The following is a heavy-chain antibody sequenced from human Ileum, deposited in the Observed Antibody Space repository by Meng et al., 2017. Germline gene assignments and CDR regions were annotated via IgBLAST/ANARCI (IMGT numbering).Heavy chain of an antibody. CDR2: ISGSGSST. CDR1: GFTFSRFA. J-gene: IGHJ1*01. D-gene: IGHD4-17*01. Sequence: SLKISCAASGFTFSRFAMSWVRQAPGKGLEWVSAISGSGSSTYYTDSVKGRFTISRDNSKNALYLQMDSLSAEDTAVYYCAKLLYGDYALGFQHWGQGTLVTVSS. V-gene: IGHV3-23*01. CDR3: AKLLYGDYALGFQH.